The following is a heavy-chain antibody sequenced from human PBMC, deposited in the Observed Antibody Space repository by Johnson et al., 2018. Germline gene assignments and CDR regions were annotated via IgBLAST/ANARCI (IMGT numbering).Heavy chain of an antibody. V-gene: IGHV3-66*02. CDR3: ARDRSGGPLSHYYMGV. CDR2: IYSGGST. CDR1: GFTVSSNY. J-gene: IGHJ6*03. Sequence: VQLVESGGGLVQPGGSLRLSCAASGFTVSSNYMSWVRQAPGKGLEWVSVIYSGGSTYYADSVKGRFTISRDNSKNTPYLQMNSLRAGDTAVYYCARDRSGGPLSHYYMGVWGKGTTVTVSS. D-gene: IGHD1-26*01.